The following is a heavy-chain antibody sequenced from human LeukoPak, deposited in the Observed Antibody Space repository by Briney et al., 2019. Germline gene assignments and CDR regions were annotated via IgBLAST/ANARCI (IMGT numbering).Heavy chain of an antibody. CDR3: ARAYGVVDAFDI. CDR2: ICYSGST. CDR1: GGSISSGDYY. J-gene: IGHJ3*02. D-gene: IGHD4-17*01. V-gene: IGHV4-61*08. Sequence: SETLSLTCTVSGGSISSGDYYWSWIRQPPGKGLEWIGYICYSGSTNYNPSLKSRVTISVDTSKNQFSLKLSSVTAADTAVYYCARAYGVVDAFDIWGQGTMVTVSS.